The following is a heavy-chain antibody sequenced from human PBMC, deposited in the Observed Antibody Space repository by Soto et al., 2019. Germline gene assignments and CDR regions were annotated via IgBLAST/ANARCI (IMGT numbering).Heavy chain of an antibody. V-gene: IGHV3-66*01. J-gene: IGHJ4*02. CDR1: EFSVSSAD. Sequence: GGSPRLSFAASEFSVSSADMSWFRQAPGKGLEWVSVIYSGGSTFYADSVRGRFTISRDNSKNTVNLQMNSLRAEDTAVYYCASDRGPPAYSGQRTLVTVSS. CDR2: IYSGGST. CDR3: ASDRGPPAY. D-gene: IGHD1-26*01.